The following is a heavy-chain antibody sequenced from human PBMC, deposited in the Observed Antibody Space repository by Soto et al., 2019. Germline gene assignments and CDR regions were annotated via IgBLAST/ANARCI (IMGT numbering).Heavy chain of an antibody. CDR2: ISAYNGNT. CDR1: GYTFTSYG. CDR3: ARVSRNDYIYNVVVGGPDLSLDP. V-gene: IGHV1-18*01. J-gene: IGHJ5*02. D-gene: IGHD3-16*01. Sequence: GASVKVSCKASGYTFTSYGISWVRQAPGQGLEWMGWISAYNGNTNYAQKLQGRVTISVDTSKNQFSLKLSSVTAADTAVYYCARVSRNDYIYNVVVGGPDLSLDPWGQGTLVTVSS.